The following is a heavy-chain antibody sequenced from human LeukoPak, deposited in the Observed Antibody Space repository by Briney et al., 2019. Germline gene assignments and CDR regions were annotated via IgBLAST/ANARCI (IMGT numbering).Heavy chain of an antibody. Sequence: GGSLRLSCAASGFTFSNSAMNWVRQVPGKGLEWVSSIDYDSSHIYYAASVRGRFTISRDNARNSAYLQMNSLRVEGTAVYYCARDPLRYLRVGHYDYWGQGTLVAVSS. CDR2: IDYDSSHI. V-gene: IGHV3-21*01. J-gene: IGHJ4*02. D-gene: IGHD3-9*01. CDR1: GFTFSNSA. CDR3: ARDPLRYLRVGHYDY.